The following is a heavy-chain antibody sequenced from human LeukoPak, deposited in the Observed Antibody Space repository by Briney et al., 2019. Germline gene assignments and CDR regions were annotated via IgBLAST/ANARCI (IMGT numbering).Heavy chain of an antibody. V-gene: IGHV3-13*01. CDR2: IGTAGDT. CDR3: ARVFRSGWHDAFDI. Sequence: GGSLRLSCAASGFTFSSYDMHWVRQPTGGGLEWVSGIGTAGDTYYLGSVKGRFTISRENAQNSLYLQMNSLRAGDTAVYYCARVFRSGWHDAFDIWGQGTMVTVSS. D-gene: IGHD6-19*01. J-gene: IGHJ3*02. CDR1: GFTFSSYD.